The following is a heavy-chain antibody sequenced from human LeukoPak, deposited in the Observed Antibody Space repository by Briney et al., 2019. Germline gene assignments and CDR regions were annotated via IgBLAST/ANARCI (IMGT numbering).Heavy chain of an antibody. CDR3: VRSGFCSGATCSYQWSLGWFDP. D-gene: IGHD2-15*01. J-gene: IGHJ5*02. V-gene: IGHV1-18*01. CDR2: ISAYNGNT. CDR1: GYTFTSYA. Sequence: ASVKVSCKASGYTFTSYAITWVRQAPGQGLEWMGWISAYNGNTNYAPNLQGRVTMSKDTSITTAYMELRNLRSEDTGIYYCVRSGFCSGATCSYQWSLGWFDPWGQGTLVIVSS.